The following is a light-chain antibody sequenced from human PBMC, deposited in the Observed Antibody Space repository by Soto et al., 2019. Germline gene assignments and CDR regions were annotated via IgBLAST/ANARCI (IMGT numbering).Light chain of an antibody. CDR2: AAS. Sequence: AIQMTQSPSSLSASVGDRVSITCRASQGIRNDLAWYQEKPGKAPKLLIYAASTLQSEVPSRFSGSGSGTDFTLTISSLQPEDFATYYCLQDYNYPRTFGQGTKVEIK. J-gene: IGKJ1*01. V-gene: IGKV1-6*01. CDR1: QGIRND. CDR3: LQDYNYPRT.